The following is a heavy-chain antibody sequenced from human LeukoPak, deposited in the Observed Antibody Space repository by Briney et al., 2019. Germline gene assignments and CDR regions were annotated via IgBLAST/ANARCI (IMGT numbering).Heavy chain of an antibody. Sequence: PSETLSLTCTVSGGSISSYYWSWIRQPAGKGLEWIGRIYTSGSTNYNPSLKSRVTMSIDTSRNQFSLKLSSVTAADTAVYYCARGSITMVRGVTIFDPWGQGTLVTVSS. J-gene: IGHJ5*02. D-gene: IGHD3-10*01. CDR3: ARGSITMVRGVTIFDP. V-gene: IGHV4-4*07. CDR1: GGSISSYY. CDR2: IYTSGST.